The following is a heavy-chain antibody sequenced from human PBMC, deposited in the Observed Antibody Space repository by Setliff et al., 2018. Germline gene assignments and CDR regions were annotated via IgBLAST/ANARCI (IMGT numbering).Heavy chain of an antibody. J-gene: IGHJ4*02. CDR3: ARDTRDRYDTSGHYLSLDS. CDR2: IIPVFRTA. Sequence: ASVKVSCKASGGTFRTDGFSWVRQAPGQGLEWRGKIIPVFRTAKYAQKFQASVAITADESTTTAYMELRSLRSEDTAIYYCARDTRDRYDTSGHYLSLDSWGQGTLVTVSS. CDR1: GGTFRTDG. D-gene: IGHD3-22*01. V-gene: IGHV1-69*13.